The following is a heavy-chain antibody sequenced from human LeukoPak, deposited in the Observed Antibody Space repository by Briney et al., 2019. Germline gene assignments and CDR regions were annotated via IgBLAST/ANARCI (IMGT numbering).Heavy chain of an antibody. CDR3: VGGVGWLSDY. CDR2: IEKDGSEK. D-gene: IGHD6-19*01. Sequence: GXSLRLSCAASGFILSSYWMNWVRQAPGKGPEWVANIEKDGSEKNYVDSVKGRFTISRDNAKNLVYLQMNSLRAEDTAVYYCVGGVGWLSDYWGQGTLVTVSS. CDR1: GFILSSYW. J-gene: IGHJ4*02. V-gene: IGHV3-7*04.